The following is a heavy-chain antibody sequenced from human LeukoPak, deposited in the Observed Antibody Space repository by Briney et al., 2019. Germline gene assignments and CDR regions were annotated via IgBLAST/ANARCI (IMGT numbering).Heavy chain of an antibody. J-gene: IGHJ6*03. CDR2: ISSSSSYI. D-gene: IGHD2-8*01. CDR3: AKGDIVLMYYYMDV. V-gene: IGHV3-21*04. Sequence: GGSLRLSCAASGFTYSSYSMNWVRQAPGKGLEWVSSISSSSSYIYYADSVKGRFTISRANAKNSLYLQMNRLRAEDTAVYYCAKGDIVLMYYYMDVWGKGTTVTVSS. CDR1: GFTYSSYS.